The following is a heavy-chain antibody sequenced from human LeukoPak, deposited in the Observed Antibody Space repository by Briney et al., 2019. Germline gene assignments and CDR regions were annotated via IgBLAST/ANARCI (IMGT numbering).Heavy chain of an antibody. V-gene: IGHV4-59*01. Sequence: ASETLSLTCTVSGGSISSYYWSWIRQPPGKGLEWIGYIYYSGSTKYNPSLKSRVTISVDTSNNQFSLNLRSVTAADTAVYYCATTTSGGDAFDIWGQGTMVTVSS. D-gene: IGHD1-26*01. CDR1: GGSISSYY. J-gene: IGHJ3*02. CDR2: IYYSGST. CDR3: ATTTSGGDAFDI.